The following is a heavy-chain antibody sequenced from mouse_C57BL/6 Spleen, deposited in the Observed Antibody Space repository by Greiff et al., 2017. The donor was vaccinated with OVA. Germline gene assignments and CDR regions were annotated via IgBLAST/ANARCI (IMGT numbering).Heavy chain of an antibody. CDR3: TTGGEDAMDY. V-gene: IGHV14-4*01. Sequence: DVQLQESGAELVRPGASVKLSCTASGFNIKDDYMHWVKQRPEQGLEWIGWIDPENGDTEYASKFQGKATITADTSSNTAYLQLSSLTSEDTAVYYCTTGGEDAMDYWGQGTSVTVSS. CDR1: GFNIKDDY. CDR2: IDPENGDT. J-gene: IGHJ4*01.